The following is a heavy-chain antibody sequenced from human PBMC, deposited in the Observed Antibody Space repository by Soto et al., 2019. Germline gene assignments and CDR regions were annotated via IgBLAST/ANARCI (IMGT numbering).Heavy chain of an antibody. J-gene: IGHJ4*02. D-gene: IGHD6-19*01. CDR3: AKDRTRAVAGEFDY. Sequence: GGSLRLSCAASGFTFSSYGMHWVRQAPGKGLEWVAVISYDGSNKYYADSVKGRFTISRDNSKNTLYLQMNSLRAEDTAVYYCAKDRTRAVAGEFDYWGQGTLVTVSS. CDR1: GFTFSSYG. V-gene: IGHV3-30*18. CDR2: ISYDGSNK.